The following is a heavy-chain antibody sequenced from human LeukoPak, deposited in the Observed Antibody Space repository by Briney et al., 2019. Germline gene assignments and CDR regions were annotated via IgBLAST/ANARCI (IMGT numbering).Heavy chain of an antibody. V-gene: IGHV4-38-2*01. CDR2: IYHSGST. CDR1: GYSISSGYY. Sequence: SETLSLTCAVSGYSISSGYYWGWIRQPPGKGLEWIGSIYHSGSTYYNPSLKSRVTISVDTSKNQFSLKLSPVTAADTAVYYCARVGPRGSYGFDYWGQGTLVTVSS. D-gene: IGHD5-18*01. CDR3: ARVGPRGSYGFDY. J-gene: IGHJ4*02.